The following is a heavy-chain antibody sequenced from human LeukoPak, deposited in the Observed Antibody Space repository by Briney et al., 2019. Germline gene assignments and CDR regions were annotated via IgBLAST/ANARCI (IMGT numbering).Heavy chain of an antibody. J-gene: IGHJ4*02. CDR2: IGWDDDK. V-gene: IGHV2-70*11. D-gene: IGHD3-3*01. CDR3: ARSNSQYYDFWSGYRD. Sequence: SGPAPVKPTQTLTLTCTFSGFSLSTSGMCVSWIRQPPGKALEWLARIGWDDDKYYSTSLKTRLTISKDTSKNQVVLTMTNMDPVDTATYYCARSNSQYYDFWSGYRDWGQGTLVTVSS. CDR1: GFSLSTSGMC.